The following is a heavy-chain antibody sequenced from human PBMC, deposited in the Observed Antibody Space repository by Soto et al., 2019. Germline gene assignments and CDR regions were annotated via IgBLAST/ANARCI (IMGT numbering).Heavy chain of an antibody. J-gene: IGHJ5*02. Sequence: SETLSLTCAVSGGSISSSNWWSWVRQPPGKGLQWNGEIYHSGSTNYIPSLKSRVTKSVDKSRNQFSLKLSFVTASDTAVYYCARLGAYYQSLDPWGQGTVVTVSS. CDR1: GGSISSSNW. CDR3: ARLGAYYQSLDP. D-gene: IGHD2-21*01. CDR2: IYHSGST. V-gene: IGHV4-4*02.